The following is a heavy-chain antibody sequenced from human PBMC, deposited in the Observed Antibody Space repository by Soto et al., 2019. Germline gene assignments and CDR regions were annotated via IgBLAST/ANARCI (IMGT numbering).Heavy chain of an antibody. CDR2: IGAYNSNI. J-gene: IGHJ4*02. CDR1: GYTFNNYG. D-gene: IGHD3-10*01. CDR3: ARDLDGSGSYYTDY. Sequence: QVQLVQSGAEVKKPWASVQVSCKASGYTFNNYGISWVRQAPGQGLEWMGRIGAYNSNIKYAQKLQGRVTMTTETSTSTAYMELRSLISDDTAVYYCARDLDGSGSYYTDYWGQGTLVTVSS. V-gene: IGHV1-18*01.